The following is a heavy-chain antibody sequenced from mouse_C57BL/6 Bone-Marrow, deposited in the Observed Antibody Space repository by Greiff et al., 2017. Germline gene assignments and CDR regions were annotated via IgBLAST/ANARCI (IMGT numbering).Heavy chain of an antibody. CDR3: ATPITTVGGYFDY. CDR2: IYPGDGDT. CDR1: GYAFSSSW. Sequence: VQRVESGPELVKPGASVKISCKASGYAFSSSWMNWVKQRPGKGLEWIGRIYPGDGDTNYNGKFKGKATLTADKSSSTAYMQLSSLTSEDSAVYFCATPITTVGGYFDYWGQGTTLTVSS. J-gene: IGHJ2*01. D-gene: IGHD1-1*01. V-gene: IGHV1-82*01.